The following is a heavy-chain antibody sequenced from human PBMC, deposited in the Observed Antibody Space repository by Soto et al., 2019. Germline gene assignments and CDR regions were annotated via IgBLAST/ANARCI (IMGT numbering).Heavy chain of an antibody. CDR1: GYTFTTYG. CDR2: ISAYNGNT. V-gene: IGHV1-18*01. D-gene: IGHD4-17*01. Sequence: QVQLVQSGAEVKKPGASVKVSCKASGYTFTTYGFHWVRQAPGQGLEWMGWISAYNGNTNYAQNLQGRVAMTTDTSXXTAYMELRSLRSDDTAVYYCLGTRDYGDYHDALDIWGQGTMVTVSS. CDR3: LGTRDYGDYHDALDI. J-gene: IGHJ3*02.